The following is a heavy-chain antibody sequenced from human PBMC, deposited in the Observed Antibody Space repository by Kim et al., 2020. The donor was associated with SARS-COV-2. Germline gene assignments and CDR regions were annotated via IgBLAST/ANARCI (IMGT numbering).Heavy chain of an antibody. V-gene: IGHV3-53*01. CDR2: IYSGGST. CDR3: ARDLVVPAMTHYYYYGMDV. J-gene: IGHJ6*02. CDR1: GFTVSSNY. D-gene: IGHD2-2*01. Sequence: GGSLRLSCAASGFTVSSNYMSWVRQAPGKGLEWVSVIYSGGSTYYADSVKGRFTISRDNSKNTLYLQMNSLRAEDTAVYYCARDLVVPAMTHYYYYGMDVWGPGTTVTVSS.